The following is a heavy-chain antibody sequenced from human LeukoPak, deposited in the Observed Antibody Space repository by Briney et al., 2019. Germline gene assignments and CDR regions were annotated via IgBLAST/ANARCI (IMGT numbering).Heavy chain of an antibody. D-gene: IGHD6-13*01. CDR1: GGSISSSNW. V-gene: IGHV4-4*02. CDR3: ARVSLLAAATDY. J-gene: IGHJ4*02. Sequence: SETLSLTCAVSGGSISSSNWWCWVRQPPGKGLEWIGEIYHSGSTNYNPSLKSRVTISVDKSKNQLSLKLSSVTAADTAVYYCARVSLLAAATDYWGQGTLVTVSS. CDR2: IYHSGST.